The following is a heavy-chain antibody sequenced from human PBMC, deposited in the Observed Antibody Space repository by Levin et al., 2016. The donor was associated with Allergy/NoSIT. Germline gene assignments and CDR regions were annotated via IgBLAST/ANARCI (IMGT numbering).Heavy chain of an antibody. CDR3: ARGLGIAPYYFDY. D-gene: IGHD6-13*01. CDR2: IYHSGST. Sequence: SETLSLTCAVSGGSISSGGYSWSWIRQPPGKGLEWIGYIYHSGSTYYNPSLKSRVTISVDTSKNQFSLKLSSVTAADTAVYYCARGLGIAPYYFDYWGQGTLVTVSS. V-gene: IGHV4-30-2*01. CDR1: GGSISSGGYS. J-gene: IGHJ4*02.